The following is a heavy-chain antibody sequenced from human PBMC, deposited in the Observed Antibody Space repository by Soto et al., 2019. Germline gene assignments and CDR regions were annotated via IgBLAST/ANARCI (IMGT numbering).Heavy chain of an antibody. CDR2: VYPGDSDT. CDR1: GYSFTSHW. D-gene: IGHD2-15*01. V-gene: IGHV5-51*01. J-gene: IGHJ4*02. CDR3: VRHQGRGGAATPFDF. Sequence: EVQLVQSGAEVKKPGDSLKISCQGSGYSFTSHWICWVRPKPGKGLEWMGFVYPGDSDTRYNPSFQVQVTISADKSSTTAFLQWRGLKASATAMYFCVRHQGRGGAATPFDFWGQGTLVTVSS.